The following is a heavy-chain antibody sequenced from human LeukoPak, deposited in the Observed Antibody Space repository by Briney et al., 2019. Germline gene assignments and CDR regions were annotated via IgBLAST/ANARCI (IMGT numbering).Heavy chain of an antibody. D-gene: IGHD1-26*01. CDR3: ARLSYHIGIY. J-gene: IGHJ4*02. V-gene: IGHV4-34*01. Sequence: SETLSLTCAVYGGSFSGYYWSWIRQPPGKGLEWIGSIYYSGSTYHNPSLKSRVTISVDTSKNQFSLKLSSVTAADTAVYYCARLSYHIGIYWGQGTLVTVSS. CDR2: IYYSGST. CDR1: GGSFSGYY.